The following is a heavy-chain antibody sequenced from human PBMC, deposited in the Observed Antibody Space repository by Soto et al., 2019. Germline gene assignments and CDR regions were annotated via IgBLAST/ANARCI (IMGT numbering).Heavy chain of an antibody. D-gene: IGHD2-8*01. V-gene: IGHV3-48*01. CDR3: ARHAGADYSYYYIDV. CDR2: ISSSGTTV. J-gene: IGHJ6*03. CDR1: GFTFSDYA. Sequence: GGSLRLSCAASGFTFSDYAMSWVRQAPGRGLEWVSYISSSGTTVYYSDSVKGRFTISRDNAKNSLFLQMNSLRAGDAAVYYCARHAGADYSYYYIDVWGKGPTVTVSS.